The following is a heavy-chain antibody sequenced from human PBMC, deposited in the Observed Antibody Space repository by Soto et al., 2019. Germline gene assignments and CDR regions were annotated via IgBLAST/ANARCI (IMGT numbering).Heavy chain of an antibody. Sequence: QVQLVQSGAEVKKPGASVKVSCKASGYMFISYGINWVRQAPGQGLGWMGWISAYNGNIKYAQNLQGRVTMTTDTSTSTAYMEMRSLRSDDTAVYYCVRDLDGSGSYYTDYWGPGTLVTVSS. CDR1: GYMFISYG. D-gene: IGHD3-10*01. V-gene: IGHV1-18*01. J-gene: IGHJ4*02. CDR2: ISAYNGNI. CDR3: VRDLDGSGSYYTDY.